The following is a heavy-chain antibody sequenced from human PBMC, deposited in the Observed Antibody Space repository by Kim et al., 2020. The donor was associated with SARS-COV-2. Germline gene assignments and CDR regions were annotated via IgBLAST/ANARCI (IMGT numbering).Heavy chain of an antibody. CDR1: GGTFGAYA. D-gene: IGHD5-12*01. V-gene: IGHV1-69*04. Sequence: SVKVSCKFSGGTFGAYAISWVRQAPGQGLEWMGRIVPILGRTIYAQKFQGRVTITADTSTSAAYMDLSRLGSDDTAVYYCTRGGDGYKIDAFEIWGQGT. CDR3: TRGGDGYKIDAFEI. CDR2: IVPILGRT. J-gene: IGHJ3*02.